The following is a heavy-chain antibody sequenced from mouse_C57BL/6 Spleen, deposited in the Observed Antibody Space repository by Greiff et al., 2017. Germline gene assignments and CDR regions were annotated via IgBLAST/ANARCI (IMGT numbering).Heavy chain of an antibody. CDR1: GYTFTSYG. CDR3: GSGGYDYTYYAMDY. V-gene: IGHV1-81*01. D-gene: IGHD2-4*01. CDR2: IYPRSGNT. Sequence: QVHVKQSGAELARPGASVKLSCKASGYTFTSYGISWVKQRTGQGLEWIGEIYPRSGNTYYNEKFKGKATLTADKSSSTAYMELRSLTAEDSAVYFCGSGGYDYTYYAMDYWGQGTSVTVAS. J-gene: IGHJ4*01.